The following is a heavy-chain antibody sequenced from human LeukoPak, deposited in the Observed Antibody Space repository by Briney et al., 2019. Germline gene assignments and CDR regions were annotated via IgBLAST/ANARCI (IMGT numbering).Heavy chain of an antibody. J-gene: IGHJ4*02. CDR2: ISPTGSRI. Sequence: GGSLRLSCAASGFTFSSYEMNWVRQAPGKGLECISYISPTGSRIYYTDSVKGRFTISRDNAKKSLILQMNSLRADDTAVYYCARDYAGDTSGLVLDYWGQGTLVTVSS. D-gene: IGHD3-22*01. V-gene: IGHV3-48*03. CDR1: GFTFSSYE. CDR3: ARDYAGDTSGLVLDY.